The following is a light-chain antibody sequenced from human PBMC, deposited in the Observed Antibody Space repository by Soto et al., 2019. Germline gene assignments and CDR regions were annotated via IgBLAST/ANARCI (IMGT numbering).Light chain of an antibody. Sequence: EIVLTQSPGTLSLSPGERATLSCRASQSVTSSYLAWYQQKPGQAPRLLIYGASSRATGIPDRFSGSGSGTDFTLTISRLEPEDFAVYYCQQYGSSPNTFGQGTKVESK. CDR1: QSVTSSY. CDR2: GAS. V-gene: IGKV3-20*01. J-gene: IGKJ1*01. CDR3: QQYGSSPNT.